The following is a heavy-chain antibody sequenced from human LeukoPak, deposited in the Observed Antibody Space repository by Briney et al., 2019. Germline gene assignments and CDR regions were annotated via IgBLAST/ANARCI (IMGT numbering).Heavy chain of an antibody. CDR1: GFTFSSYD. CDR3: ARANTPFADY. Sequence: GSLRLSCAASGFTFSSYDMHWVRQAPGKGLEWVAVISYDGSNKYHADSVKGRFAISRDNSKNTVYLQMNSLRVEDTAVYYCARANTPFADYWGQGTLVTVSS. V-gene: IGHV3-30*09. CDR2: ISYDGSNK. J-gene: IGHJ4*02. D-gene: IGHD2-2*02.